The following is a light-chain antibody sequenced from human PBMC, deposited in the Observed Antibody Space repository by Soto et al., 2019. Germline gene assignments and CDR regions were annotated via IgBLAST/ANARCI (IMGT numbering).Light chain of an antibody. Sequence: EIVMTQSPGTLSVSTGQGATLSCRASHSVDSNLAWYQQKPGQAPRLLIFGASTRPTGIPDRFSGSGSGTEFTLTISSLQSEDFAVYYCQQYDKWPLTCGGGTKVEIK. CDR3: QQYDKWPLT. CDR1: HSVDSN. CDR2: GAS. V-gene: IGKV3D-15*01. J-gene: IGKJ4*01.